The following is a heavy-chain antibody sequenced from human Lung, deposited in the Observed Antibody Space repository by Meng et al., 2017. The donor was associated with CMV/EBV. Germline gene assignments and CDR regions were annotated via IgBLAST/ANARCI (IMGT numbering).Heavy chain of an antibody. Sequence: SVXVSXXASGYTFSNYDIIWVRQASGQGLEWVGWMNPNRGNTAYAQKFQGRVTMTRDTSTSIAYMELSSLRSGDTAVYYCARGQVQCSTINCHDYRFSGMDVWGQGNXVT. D-gene: IGHD2/OR15-2a*01. J-gene: IGHJ6*02. V-gene: IGHV1-8*01. CDR1: GYTFSNYD. CDR2: MNPNRGNT. CDR3: ARGQVQCSTINCHDYRFSGMDV.